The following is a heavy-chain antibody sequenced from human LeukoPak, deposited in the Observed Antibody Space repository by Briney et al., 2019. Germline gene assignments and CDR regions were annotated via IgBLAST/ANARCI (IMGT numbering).Heavy chain of an antibody. Sequence: SETLSLTCNVSGGSISRGGYYWSWIRQPPGKGLEWIGEINHSGSTNYNPSLKSRVTISVDTSKNQFSLKLSSVTAADTAVYYCARDTPKIGGYSYGYRAPGGGIDYWGQGTLVTVSS. CDR2: INHSGST. D-gene: IGHD5-18*01. J-gene: IGHJ4*02. CDR3: ARDTPKIGGYSYGYRAPGGGIDY. CDR1: GGSISRGGYY. V-gene: IGHV4-39*07.